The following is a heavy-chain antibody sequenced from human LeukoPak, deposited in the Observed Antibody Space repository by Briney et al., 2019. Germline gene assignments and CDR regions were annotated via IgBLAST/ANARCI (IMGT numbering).Heavy chain of an antibody. Sequence: GGSLRLSCAASGFTFSSYAMSWVRQAPEKGLEWVSAISASGGSTYHADSVKGRFTISRDNSKNTLYLQMNSLRADDTAVYYCATITSMRVVLISWGQGTLVTVSS. J-gene: IGHJ1*01. CDR1: GFTFSSYA. V-gene: IGHV3-23*01. D-gene: IGHD3-22*01. CDR2: ISASGGST. CDR3: ATITSMRVVLIS.